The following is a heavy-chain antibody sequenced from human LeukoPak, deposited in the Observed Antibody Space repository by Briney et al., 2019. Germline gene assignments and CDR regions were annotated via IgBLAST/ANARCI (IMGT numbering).Heavy chain of an antibody. V-gene: IGHV4-4*07. CDR1: GGSISSYY. Sequence: SETLSLTCTVSGGSISSYYWSWIRQPAGKGLEWIGRIYTSGSTNYNPSLKSRVPMSVDTSKNQFSLKLSSVTAADTAVYYCARQAFAVDCSSTSCYKVWFDPWGQGTLVTVSS. CDR3: ARQAFAVDCSSTSCYKVWFDP. D-gene: IGHD2-2*02. J-gene: IGHJ5*02. CDR2: IYTSGST.